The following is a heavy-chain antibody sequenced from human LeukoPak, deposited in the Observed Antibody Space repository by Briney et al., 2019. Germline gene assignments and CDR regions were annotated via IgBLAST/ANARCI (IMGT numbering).Heavy chain of an antibody. Sequence: GSLRLSCAASGFTFSSYAMSWVRQAPGKGLEWVSAISGSGGSTYYADSVKGRFTISRDNSKNTLYLQMNSLRAEDTAVYYCAKDGYYYDSSGYSPDYWGQGTLVTVSS. CDR3: AKDGYYYDSSGYSPDY. CDR2: ISGSGGST. D-gene: IGHD3-22*01. V-gene: IGHV3-23*01. J-gene: IGHJ4*02. CDR1: GFTFSSYA.